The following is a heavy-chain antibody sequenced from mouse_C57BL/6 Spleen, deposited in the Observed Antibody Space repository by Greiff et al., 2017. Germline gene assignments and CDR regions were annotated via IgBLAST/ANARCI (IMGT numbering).Heavy chain of an antibody. CDR3: AGLRGGCDY. J-gene: IGHJ2*01. V-gene: IGHV1-26*01. CDR1: GYTFTDYY. CDR2: INPNNGGT. D-gene: IGHD3-1*01. Sequence: VQLQQSGPELVKPGASVKISCKASGYTFTDYYMNWVKQSHGKSLEWIGDINPNNGGTSYNQKFKGKATLTVDKSSSTAYMELRSLTSEDSAVYYCAGLRGGCDYWGQGTTLTVSS.